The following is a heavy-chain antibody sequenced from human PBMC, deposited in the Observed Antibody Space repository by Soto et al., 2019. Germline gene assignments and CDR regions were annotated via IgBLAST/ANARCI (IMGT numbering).Heavy chain of an antibody. CDR3: ARRSGSKKNYFDY. CDR1: GFTFSSYG. Sequence: GGSLRLSCAASGFTFSSYGMHWVRQAPGKGLEWVAVIWYDGSNKYYADSVKGRFTISRDNSKNTLYLQMNSLRAEDTAVYYCARRSGSKKNYFDYWGQGTLVTVSS. V-gene: IGHV3-33*01. CDR2: IWYDGSNK. J-gene: IGHJ4*02. D-gene: IGHD6-19*01.